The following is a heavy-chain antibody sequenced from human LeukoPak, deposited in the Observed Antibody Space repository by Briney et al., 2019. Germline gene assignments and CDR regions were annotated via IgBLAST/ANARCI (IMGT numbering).Heavy chain of an antibody. Sequence: PSETLSLTCTVSGGSISSYYWSWIRQPPAKGLEWIGYIYYSGSTNYNPSLKSRVTISVDTSKNQFSLKLSSVTAADTAVYYCARSTTTVTKYYFDYWGQGTLVTVSS. CDR3: ARSTTTVTKYYFDY. J-gene: IGHJ4*02. D-gene: IGHD4-17*01. CDR1: GGSISSYY. V-gene: IGHV4-59*12. CDR2: IYYSGST.